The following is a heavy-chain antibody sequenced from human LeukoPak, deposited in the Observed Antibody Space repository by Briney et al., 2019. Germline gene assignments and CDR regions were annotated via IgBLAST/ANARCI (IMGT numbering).Heavy chain of an antibody. D-gene: IGHD2-2*02. Sequence: GGSLRLSCEASGFTFDKYAMSWVRHAPGEGLEWVSAICNSGVSTHYADSVKGRFTISRDNSKNTLFLHMNTLRADDMAVYYCAKDLYPHGRAEYFQHWGQGTLVTVSS. CDR1: GFTFDKYA. CDR2: ICNSGVST. CDR3: AKDLYPHGRAEYFQH. J-gene: IGHJ1*01. V-gene: IGHV3-23*01.